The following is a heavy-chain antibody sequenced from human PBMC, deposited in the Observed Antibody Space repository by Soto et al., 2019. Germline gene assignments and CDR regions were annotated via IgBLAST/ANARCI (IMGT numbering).Heavy chain of an antibody. CDR3: AHNCCVGCQSVFFY. J-gene: IGHJ4*02. CDR1: GFTFSNYA. CDR2: ISGGGGSS. D-gene: IGHD2-15*01. V-gene: IGHV3-23*01. Sequence: EVQLLESGGGLVQPGGSLRLSCAASGFTFSNYAMSWVRQAPGKGLEWVSGISGGGGSSYYADSVKGRFTISRDNCKNTLYLQMISLRAEDTGVYYWAHNCCVGCQSVFFYWGQGTLVIVSS.